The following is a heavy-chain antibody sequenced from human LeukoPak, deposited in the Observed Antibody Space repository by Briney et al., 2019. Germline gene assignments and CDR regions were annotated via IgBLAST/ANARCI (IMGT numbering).Heavy chain of an antibody. CDR3: AKDGYYGSGSYYDYYYYMDV. Sequence: GGSLRLSCAASGFTFSSYGMHWVRQAPGKGLEWVGFIRYDGSNKYYADSVKGRFTISRDNSKNTLYLQMNSLRAEDTAVYYCAKDGYYGSGSYYDYYYYMDVWGKGTTVTISS. CDR1: GFTFSSYG. V-gene: IGHV3-30*02. J-gene: IGHJ6*03. CDR2: IRYDGSNK. D-gene: IGHD3-10*01.